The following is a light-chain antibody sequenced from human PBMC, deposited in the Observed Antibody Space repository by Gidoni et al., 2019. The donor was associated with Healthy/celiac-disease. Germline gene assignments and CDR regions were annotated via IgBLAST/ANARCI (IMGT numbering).Light chain of an antibody. Sequence: AIRMTQSPSPFSASTGDGVTNTCRASQGISSYLAWYQQKPGKPPKLLIYAASTLQSGVPSRFSGSGSGTDFTLTISCLQSEDFATYYCQQYYRYPWTFGQGTKVEIK. CDR3: QQYYRYPWT. J-gene: IGKJ1*01. CDR2: AAS. CDR1: QGISSY. V-gene: IGKV1-8*01.